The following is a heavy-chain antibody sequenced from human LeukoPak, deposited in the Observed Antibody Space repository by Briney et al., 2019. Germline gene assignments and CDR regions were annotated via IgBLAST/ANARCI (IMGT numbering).Heavy chain of an antibody. CDR2: IYISGST. D-gene: IGHD1-26*01. V-gene: IGHV4-61*02. CDR1: GGSISSGSYY. CDR3: ARDRSYYLGDAFDI. Sequence: SETLSLTCTVSGGSISSGSYYWSWIRQPAGKGLEWIGGIYISGSTNYYPALKRRVTISVDTSKNQFSLKLSSVTAADTAVYYCARDRSYYLGDAFDIWGQGTMLTVSS. J-gene: IGHJ3*02.